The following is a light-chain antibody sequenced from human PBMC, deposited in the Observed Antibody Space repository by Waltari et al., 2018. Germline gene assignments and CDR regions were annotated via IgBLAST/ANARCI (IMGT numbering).Light chain of an antibody. J-gene: IGLJ3*02. CDR3: QSYDGDRSWV. V-gene: IGLV6-57*02. Sequence: FILTQSHSVSESPGRTVTISCSGSGGSFATNYVQWYQQRPGSAPTTGIYADNQRPSGVPDRFSGSVDSSSNAASLTISGLQTEDEADYYCQSYDGDRSWVFGGGTKLTVL. CDR1: GGSFATNY. CDR2: ADN.